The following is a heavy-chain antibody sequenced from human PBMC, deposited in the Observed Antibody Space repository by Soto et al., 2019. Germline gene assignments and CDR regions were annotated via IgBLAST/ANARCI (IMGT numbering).Heavy chain of an antibody. CDR3: AKDAVGEGYYYYYMDV. Sequence: GGSLRLSCAASGFTFSSYGMHWVRQAPGKGLEWVAVISYDGSNKYYADSVKGRFTISRDKSKNTLYLQMNSLRAEDTAVYYCAKDAVGEGYYYYYMDVWGKGTTVTVSS. D-gene: IGHD3-16*01. CDR1: GFTFSSYG. CDR2: ISYDGSNK. J-gene: IGHJ6*03. V-gene: IGHV3-30*18.